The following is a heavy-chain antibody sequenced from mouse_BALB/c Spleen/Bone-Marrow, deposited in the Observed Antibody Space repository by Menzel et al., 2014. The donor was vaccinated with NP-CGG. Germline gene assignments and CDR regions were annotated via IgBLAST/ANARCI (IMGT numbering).Heavy chain of an antibody. V-gene: IGHV1-52*01. CDR3: ARGRDYDVFAY. J-gene: IGHJ3*01. CDR1: GYTFTSYW. D-gene: IGHD2-4*01. CDR2: IDPYDSET. Sequence: VKLVESGAGLVRPGASVKLSCKASGYTFTSYWMNWVKQRPEQGLEWIGRIDPYDSETHYNQKFKDKAILTVDKSSSTAYMQLSSLTSEDSAVYYCARGRDYDVFAYWGQGTLVTVSA.